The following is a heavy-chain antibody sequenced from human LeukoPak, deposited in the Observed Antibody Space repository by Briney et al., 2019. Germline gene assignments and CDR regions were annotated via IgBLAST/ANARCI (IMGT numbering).Heavy chain of an antibody. D-gene: IGHD6-13*01. Sequence: SETLSLTCTVSGGSIISSTYYWGWIRQPPGKGLEWIGSIYYSGSTYYSPSLKSRVTISVDTSKNQFSLKLSSVTAADTAVYYCARVAAAAGDYWGQGTLVTVSS. CDR1: GGSIISSTYY. CDR2: IYYSGST. V-gene: IGHV4-39*07. J-gene: IGHJ4*02. CDR3: ARVAAAAGDY.